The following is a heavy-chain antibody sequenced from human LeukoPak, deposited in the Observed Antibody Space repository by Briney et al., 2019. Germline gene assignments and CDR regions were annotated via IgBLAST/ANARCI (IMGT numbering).Heavy chain of an antibody. CDR3: ARRAYYDSSGFHPTSGYFDL. V-gene: IGHV4-4*08. D-gene: IGHD3-16*01. CDR1: GGSMFSYY. Sequence: SETLSLTCRVSGGSMFSYYWNWIRQPPGKGLEWIGYIYSSGITNYNPSLRSRGTISVATSRNQFSLRLTSVTAEDTAIYYCARRAYYDSSGFHPTSGYFDLWGRGTLVTVSS. CDR2: IYSSGIT. J-gene: IGHJ2*01.